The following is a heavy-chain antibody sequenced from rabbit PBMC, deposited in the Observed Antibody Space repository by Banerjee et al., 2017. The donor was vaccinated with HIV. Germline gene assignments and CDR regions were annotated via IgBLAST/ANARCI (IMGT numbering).Heavy chain of an antibody. CDR2: IYSSNGDK. J-gene: IGHJ4*01. CDR1: GFSFSSNP. Sequence: QEQLVESGGGLVQPEGSLTLTCTASGFSFSSNPMCWVRQAPGKGLELIACIYSSNGDKWYASWVNGRFTISRTSSTTVTLQMTSLTAADTATYFCARDLAAVTGWNFGLWGPGTLVTVS. D-gene: IGHD7-1*01. V-gene: IGHV1S45*01. CDR3: ARDLAAVTGWNFGL.